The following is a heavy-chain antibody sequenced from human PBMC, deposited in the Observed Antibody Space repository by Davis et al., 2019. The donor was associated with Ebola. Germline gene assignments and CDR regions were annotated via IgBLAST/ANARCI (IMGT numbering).Heavy chain of an antibody. CDR1: GYTFTGYF. CDR3: AKDLDIVVVPAANQFDP. V-gene: IGHV1-2*02. J-gene: IGHJ5*02. CDR2: INPNSGGT. D-gene: IGHD2-2*03. Sequence: ASVKVSCKASGYTFTGYFMHWVRQAPGQGLEWMGWINPNSGGTNYAQKFQGRVTMTRDTSISTAYMELSRLRSDDTAVYYCAKDLDIVVVPAANQFDPWGQGTLVTVSS.